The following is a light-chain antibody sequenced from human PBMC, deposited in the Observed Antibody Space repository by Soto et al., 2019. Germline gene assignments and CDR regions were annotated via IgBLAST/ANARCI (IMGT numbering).Light chain of an antibody. CDR1: QSISSW. CDR3: QQYSTYPWT. J-gene: IGKJ1*01. CDR2: DAS. Sequence: DIQMTQSPSTLSASVGDRVTITCRASQSISSWLARYQQKPGKAPKVLIFDASSLESGVPSRFSGSGSATEFTLTISSLQPDDFATYYCQQYSTYPWTFGQGTKV. V-gene: IGKV1-5*01.